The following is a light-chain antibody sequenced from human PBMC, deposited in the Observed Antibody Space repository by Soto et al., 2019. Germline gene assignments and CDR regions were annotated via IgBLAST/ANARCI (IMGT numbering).Light chain of an antibody. CDR2: GAS. Sequence: EILLTQSPATLSLSPGERATLSCTAIQSVGDYLAWYQQRPGQAPRLLIYGASNRATGIPARFSASGSETDFTLTISSLQPDDSAVYFCQQRSKLPRTFGGGTKVDI. CDR1: QSVGDY. J-gene: IGKJ4*01. CDR3: QQRSKLPRT. V-gene: IGKV3-11*01.